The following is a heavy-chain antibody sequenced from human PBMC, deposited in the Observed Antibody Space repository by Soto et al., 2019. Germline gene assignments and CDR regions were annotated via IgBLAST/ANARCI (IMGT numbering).Heavy chain of an antibody. V-gene: IGHV3-33*01. Sequence: QVQLVESGGGVVQPGTSLRLSCAASGFSFSYYGMHWVRQAPGKGLEWLALIWYDGNNKDYVDSVKGRFTISRDNSKNTLYLQMNSLRAEDTALYYCAGDSDGYSSDWYGGMDVWGQGTTVTVS. CDR2: IWYDGNNK. J-gene: IGHJ6*02. CDR1: GFSFSYYG. D-gene: IGHD6-19*01. CDR3: AGDSDGYSSDWYGGMDV.